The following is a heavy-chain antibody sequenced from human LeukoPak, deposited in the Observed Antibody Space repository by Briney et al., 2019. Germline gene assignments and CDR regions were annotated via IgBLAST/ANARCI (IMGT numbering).Heavy chain of an antibody. V-gene: IGHV4-59*01. CDR2: MYYSGST. CDR3: ARGVAGYGPYDY. Sequence: PSETLSLTCTVSGGSISTYSWSWIRQPPGKGLEWVGYMYYSGSTNYNPSLKSRVTISLDTPKNQFSLRLNSVTAADTAVYYCARGVAGYGPYDYWGQGTLVTVSS. CDR1: GGSISTYS. D-gene: IGHD5-12*01. J-gene: IGHJ4*02.